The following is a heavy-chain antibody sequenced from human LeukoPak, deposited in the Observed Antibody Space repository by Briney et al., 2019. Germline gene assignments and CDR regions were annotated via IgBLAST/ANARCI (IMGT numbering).Heavy chain of an antibody. V-gene: IGHV4-59*08. Sequence: SETLSLTCTVSGGSISGYYWSWIRQSPGEGLVWMGYIYYSGSTNYNPSLKSRVTISLDMSKNQFSLKLSSVTAADTALYYCARHFTYYYDSSGYPRDAFDIRGEGTVVTVSS. CDR2: IYYSGST. CDR3: ARHFTYYYDSSGYPRDAFDI. D-gene: IGHD3-22*01. CDR1: GGSISGYY. J-gene: IGHJ3*02.